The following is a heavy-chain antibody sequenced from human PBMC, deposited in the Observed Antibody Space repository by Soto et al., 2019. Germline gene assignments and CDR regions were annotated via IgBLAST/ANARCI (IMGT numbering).Heavy chain of an antibody. CDR1: GYTFTSYY. J-gene: IGHJ5*02. Sequence: ASVKVSCKASGYTFTSYYMHWVRQAPGQGLEWMGIINPSGGSTSYAQKFQGRVTMTRDTSTSTVYMELSSLRSEDTAVYYCARDRVYYEFWSGYQTTNWFDPWGQGTLVTVSS. D-gene: IGHD3-3*01. CDR3: ARDRVYYEFWSGYQTTNWFDP. CDR2: INPSGGST. V-gene: IGHV1-46*01.